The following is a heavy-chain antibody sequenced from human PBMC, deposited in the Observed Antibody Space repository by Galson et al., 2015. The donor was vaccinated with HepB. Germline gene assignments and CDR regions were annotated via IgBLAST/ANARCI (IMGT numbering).Heavy chain of an antibody. CDR3: ARDGRRDGRSMVEFWFDL. CDR2: MTGDGVTM. V-gene: IGHV3-48*02. Sequence: SLRLSCAASGFTFSSYSMNWVRQAPGKGLEWISYMTGDGVTMYAGSVEGRFTISRDNARNSVYLQMNSLRDEDTAVYYCARDGRRDGRSMVEFWFDLWGRGTLVTVSS. D-gene: IGHD5-24*01. CDR1: GFTFSSYS. J-gene: IGHJ2*01.